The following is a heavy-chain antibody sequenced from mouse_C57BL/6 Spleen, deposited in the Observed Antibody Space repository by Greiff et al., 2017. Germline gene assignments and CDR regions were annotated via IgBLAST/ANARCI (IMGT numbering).Heavy chain of an antibody. Sequence: VQLQESGAELAQPGASVKLSCKASGYTFTSYWMHWVKQRPGQGLEWIGYINPSSGYTKYNQKFKDKATLTADKSSSTAYMQLSSLTYEDSAVYYCARPSSITTVVAEDYAMDYWGQGTSVTVSS. D-gene: IGHD1-1*01. J-gene: IGHJ4*01. CDR2: INPSSGYT. CDR3: ARPSSITTVVAEDYAMDY. V-gene: IGHV1-7*01. CDR1: GYTFTSYW.